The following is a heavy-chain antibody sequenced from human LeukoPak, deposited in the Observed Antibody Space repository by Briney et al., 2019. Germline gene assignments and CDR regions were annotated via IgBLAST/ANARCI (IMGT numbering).Heavy chain of an antibody. CDR3: ARARPRYCSSTSCRTTTLLDFDY. D-gene: IGHD2-2*01. V-gene: IGHV1-2*02. CDR2: INPHSGGT. Sequence: ASVKVSFKASGYTFTDYYMHWVRQAPGQGLEWMGWINPHSGGTNYAQKFQGRVTMTRDTSISTAYMELRSLRSDDTAVYYCARARPRYCSSTSCRTTTLLDFDYWGQGTLVTVSS. J-gene: IGHJ4*02. CDR1: GYTFTDYY.